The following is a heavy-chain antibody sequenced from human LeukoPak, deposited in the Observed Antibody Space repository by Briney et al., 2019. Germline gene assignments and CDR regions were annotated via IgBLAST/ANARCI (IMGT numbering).Heavy chain of an antibody. D-gene: IGHD5-12*01. CDR2: IYHSGST. CDR1: GGSISSSNW. V-gene: IGHV4-4*02. J-gene: IGHJ4*02. CDR3: ARDLGGYSGYDYGGYSYGFYFDY. Sequence: SETLSLTCAVSGGSISSSNWWSWVRQPPGKGLEWIGEIYHSGSTNYNPSLKSRVTISVDKSKNQFSLKLSSVTAADTAVYYCARDLGGYSGYDYGGYSYGFYFDYWGQGTLVTVSS.